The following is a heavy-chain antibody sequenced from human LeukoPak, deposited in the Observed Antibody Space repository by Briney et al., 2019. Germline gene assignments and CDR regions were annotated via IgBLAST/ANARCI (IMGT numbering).Heavy chain of an antibody. CDR3: ARYGITIVRGGKYYFDS. CDR1: GGSISGYF. J-gene: IGHJ4*02. D-gene: IGHD3-10*01. CDR2: VQYSGST. V-gene: IGHV4-59*08. Sequence: PSETLSLTCTVSGGSISGYFWSWIRQPPGKRLEWIGYVQYSGSTNYNPSLNSRATISVDTSKNQFSLRLRSVTAEDPAVYYCARYGITIVRGGKYYFDSWGQGTLVTVSS.